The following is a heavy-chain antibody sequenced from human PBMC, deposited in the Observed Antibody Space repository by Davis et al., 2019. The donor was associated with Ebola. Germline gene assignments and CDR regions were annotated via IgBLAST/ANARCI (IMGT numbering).Heavy chain of an antibody. Sequence: PSDILSSTFPVPGAPIVTFYCSWSPQLAGKGLEWICRIYTSGSTNYNPSLKSRVTVSVDTSKNQFSLKLSSVTAANSAVYSCAGGRPESVYGMDVWGQGTTVTVSS. CDR1: GAPIVTFY. CDR3: AGGRPESVYGMDV. V-gene: IGHV4-4*07. CDR2: IYTSGST. J-gene: IGHJ6*02.